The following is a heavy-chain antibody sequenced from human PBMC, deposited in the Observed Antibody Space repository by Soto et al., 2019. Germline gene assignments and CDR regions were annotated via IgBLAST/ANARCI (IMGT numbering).Heavy chain of an antibody. CDR2: ISSSSSYI. D-gene: IGHD3-3*01. V-gene: IGHV3-21*01. J-gene: IGHJ6*02. CDR3: ARDPNTYYDFWSGPPAYGMDV. CDR1: GFTFSSYS. Sequence: KPGGSLRLSCAASGFTFSSYSMNWVRQAPGKGLEWVSSISSSSSYIYYADSVKGRFTISRDNAKNSLYLQMNSLRAEDTAVYYCARDPNTYYDFWSGPPAYGMDVWGQGTTVTVSS.